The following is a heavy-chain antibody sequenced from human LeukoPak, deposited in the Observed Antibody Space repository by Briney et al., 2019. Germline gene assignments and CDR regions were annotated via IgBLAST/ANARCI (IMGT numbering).Heavy chain of an antibody. J-gene: IGHJ4*02. V-gene: IGHV1-8*01. CDR2: MNPNSGNP. Sequence: ASVKVSCKASGYTFTSYDINWVRQATGQGLEWMGWMNPNSGNPGYAQKFKVRVTMTRNTSISTAYIKRRSMRSEDTAVYYCARGAVLQQLVNWGQGPLVTVSS. CDR3: ARGAVLQQLVN. CDR1: GYTFTSYD. D-gene: IGHD6-13*01.